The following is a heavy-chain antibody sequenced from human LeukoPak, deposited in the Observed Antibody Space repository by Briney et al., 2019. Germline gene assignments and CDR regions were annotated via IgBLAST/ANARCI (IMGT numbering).Heavy chain of an antibody. CDR1: GYTFTHYG. CDR3: ARSLNYYSGNYQLYDY. V-gene: IGHV1-18*01. CDR2: ISGYNGNT. D-gene: IGHD1-26*01. Sequence: ASVKVSFKASGYTFTHYGISWVRQAPGQGLEWMGWISGYNGNTKYAQKFQGRVTMTTDTSTTTAYIELRSLRSDDTAVYYCARSLNYYSGNYQLYDYWGQGTLVTVSS. J-gene: IGHJ4*02.